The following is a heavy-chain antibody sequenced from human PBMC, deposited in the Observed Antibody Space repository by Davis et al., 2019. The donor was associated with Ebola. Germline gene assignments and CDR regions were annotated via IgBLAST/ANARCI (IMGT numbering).Heavy chain of an antibody. D-gene: IGHD3-22*01. Sequence: MPSETLSLTCTVSGGSISSSSYYWGWIRQPPGKGLEWIGSIYYSGSTYYNPSLKSRVTISVDTSKNQFSLKLSSVTAADTAVYYCASRGGDSSGYYSWYFDLWGRGTLVTVSS. V-gene: IGHV4-39*01. J-gene: IGHJ2*01. CDR1: GGSISSSSYY. CDR3: ASRGGDSSGYYSWYFDL. CDR2: IYYSGST.